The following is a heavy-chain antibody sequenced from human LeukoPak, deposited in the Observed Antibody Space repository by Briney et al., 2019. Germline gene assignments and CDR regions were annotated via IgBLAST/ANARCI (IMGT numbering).Heavy chain of an antibody. V-gene: IGHV4-34*01. CDR1: GGSISSYY. CDR2: INHSGST. CDR3: ARGVDYYGMDV. Sequence: SETLSLTCSVSGGSISSYYWSWIRQPPGKGLEWIGEINHSGSTNYNPSLKSRVTISVDTSKNQFSLKLSSVTAADTAVYYCARGVDYYGMDVWGQGTTVTVSS. J-gene: IGHJ6*02.